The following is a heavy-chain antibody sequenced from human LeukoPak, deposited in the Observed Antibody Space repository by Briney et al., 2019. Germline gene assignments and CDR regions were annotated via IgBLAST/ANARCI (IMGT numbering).Heavy chain of an antibody. V-gene: IGHV3-21*01. Sequence: GGSLRLSCAASGFTFTNSGMHWVRQAPGKGLEWVSSIDPSSTYIYYADSVKGRFTISRDNAQNSLYLQMNSLRAEDTAVYYCTRGSYGDYEYWGQGTLVTVSS. CDR3: TRGSYGDYEY. D-gene: IGHD4-17*01. CDR1: GFTFTNSG. CDR2: IDPSSTYI. J-gene: IGHJ4*02.